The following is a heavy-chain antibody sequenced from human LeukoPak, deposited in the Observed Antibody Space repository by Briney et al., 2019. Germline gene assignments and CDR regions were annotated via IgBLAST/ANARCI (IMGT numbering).Heavy chain of an antibody. CDR2: ISGSGGST. Sequence: GGSLRLSCAASGFTFSSYAMSWVRQAPGKGLEWVSVISGSGGSTLYADSVKGRFTISRDNSKNTLYLQMNSLRPEDTAVYYCAKEVVVAVAAHYIDYWGQGTLVTVSS. CDR3: AKEVVVAVAAHYIDY. J-gene: IGHJ4*02. V-gene: IGHV3-23*01. CDR1: GFTFSSYA. D-gene: IGHD2-15*01.